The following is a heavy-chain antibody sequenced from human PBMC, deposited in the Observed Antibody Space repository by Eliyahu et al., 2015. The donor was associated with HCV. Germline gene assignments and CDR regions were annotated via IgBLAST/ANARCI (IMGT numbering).Heavy chain of an antibody. J-gene: IGHJ4*02. CDR2: IYGGGNI. CDR3: ARYGDYALKD. D-gene: IGHD4-17*01. CDR1: GFXASSNY. V-gene: IGHV3-53*01. Sequence: EVQLVESGGGLVQPGGSLRLSCAASGFXASSNYMSWVRQAPGKGLECVSVIYGGGNIYYVDSVKGRFTISRDDSENTLYLQMNGLRAEDTAVYYCARYGDYALKDWGQGTLVTVSS.